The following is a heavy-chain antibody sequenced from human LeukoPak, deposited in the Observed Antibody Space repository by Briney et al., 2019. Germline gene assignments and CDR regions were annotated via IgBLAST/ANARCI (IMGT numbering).Heavy chain of an antibody. CDR1: GFTFSSYA. CDR2: ISGGGDST. CDR3: ARDWVVVVPAAILDGNWFDP. J-gene: IGHJ5*02. Sequence: GGSLRLSCAASGFTFSSYAMSWVRQAPGKGLEWVSAISGGGDSTYYADSVKGRFTISRDNSKNTLYLQMNSLRAEDTAVYYCARDWVVVVPAAILDGNWFDPWGQGTLVTVSS. V-gene: IGHV3-23*01. D-gene: IGHD2-2*02.